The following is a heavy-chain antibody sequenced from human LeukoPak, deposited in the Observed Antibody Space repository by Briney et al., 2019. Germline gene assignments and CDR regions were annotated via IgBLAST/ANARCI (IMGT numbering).Heavy chain of an antibody. CDR1: GGSISSYY. Sequence: SETLSLTCTVSGGSISSYYWSWIRQPPGKGLEWIGYIYYSGSTNYNPSLKSRVTISVDTSKNQFSLKLSSVTAADTAVYYCARGIYSYGDYGNYYYYMDVWGKGTTVTISS. CDR3: ARGIYSYGDYGNYYYYMDV. V-gene: IGHV4-59*01. CDR2: IYYSGST. D-gene: IGHD4-17*01. J-gene: IGHJ6*03.